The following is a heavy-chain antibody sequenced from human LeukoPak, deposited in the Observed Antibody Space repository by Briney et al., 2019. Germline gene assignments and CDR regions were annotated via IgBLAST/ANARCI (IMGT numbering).Heavy chain of an antibody. D-gene: IGHD3-10*01. Sequence: SETLSLTCTVSGGSISSSSYYWGWIRQPPGKGLEWIGSIYYSGSTYYNPSLKSRVTISVDTSKNQFSLKLSSVTAADTAVYYCARANYYYGSGSYYMNWFDPWGQGTLVTVSS. J-gene: IGHJ5*02. V-gene: IGHV4-39*07. CDR1: GGSISSSSYY. CDR3: ARANYYYGSGSYYMNWFDP. CDR2: IYYSGST.